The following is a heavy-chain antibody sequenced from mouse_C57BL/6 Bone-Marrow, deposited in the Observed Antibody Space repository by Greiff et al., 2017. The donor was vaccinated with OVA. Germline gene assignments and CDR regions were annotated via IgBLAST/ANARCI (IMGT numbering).Heavy chain of an antibody. Sequence: QVQLQQPGAELVKPGASVKLSCKASGYTFTSYWMQWVKQRPGQGLEWIGEIDPSDSYTNYNQKFKGKATLTVDTSSSTAYMHLSSLTSEDSAVYYCAQAYVDYWGQGTTLTVSS. V-gene: IGHV1-50*01. D-gene: IGHD3-2*02. CDR1: GYTFTSYW. CDR2: IDPSDSYT. J-gene: IGHJ2*01. CDR3: AQAYVDY.